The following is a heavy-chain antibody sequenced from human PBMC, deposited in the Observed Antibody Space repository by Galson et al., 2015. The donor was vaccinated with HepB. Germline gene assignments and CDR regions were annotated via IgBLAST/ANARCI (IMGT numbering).Heavy chain of an antibody. CDR2: INTYIGTT. V-gene: IGHV1-18*01. D-gene: IGHD6-6*01. CDR1: GYTFTTYT. Sequence: SVKVSCKASGYTFTTYTINWLRQAPGQGLEWMGWINTYIGTTKYAQKFQDRVTMTADTFTKTAYMELTSLRSDDTAMYYCARARYSTSPPDYWGQGTLVTVSS. J-gene: IGHJ4*02. CDR3: ARARYSTSPPDY.